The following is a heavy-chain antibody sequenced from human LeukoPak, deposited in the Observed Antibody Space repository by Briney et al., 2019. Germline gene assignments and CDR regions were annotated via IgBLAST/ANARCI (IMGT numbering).Heavy chain of an antibody. V-gene: IGHV5-51*01. J-gene: IGHJ5*02. Sequence: GESLKTSCKGSGYSFTSYWIGWVRQMPGKGLEWMGIIYPGDSDTRYSPSFQGQVTISADKSISTAYLQWSSLKASDTAMYYCASGRGYCSSTSCWDWFDPWGQGTLVTVSS. D-gene: IGHD2-2*01. CDR3: ASGRGYCSSTSCWDWFDP. CDR2: IYPGDSDT. CDR1: GYSFTSYW.